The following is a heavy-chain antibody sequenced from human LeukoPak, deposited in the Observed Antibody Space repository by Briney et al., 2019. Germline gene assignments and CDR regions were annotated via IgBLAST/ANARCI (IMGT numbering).Heavy chain of an antibody. CDR3: AKDSRFYYDSSGNPDY. Sequence: PGGSLRLSCAASGFTFSSYAMSWVRQAPGKGLEWVSAISGSGGSTYYADSVKGRFTISRDNSKNTLYLQMNSLRAEDTAVYYCAKDSRFYYDSSGNPDYWGQGTLVTVSS. CDR2: ISGSGGST. V-gene: IGHV3-23*01. CDR1: GFTFSSYA. D-gene: IGHD3-22*01. J-gene: IGHJ4*02.